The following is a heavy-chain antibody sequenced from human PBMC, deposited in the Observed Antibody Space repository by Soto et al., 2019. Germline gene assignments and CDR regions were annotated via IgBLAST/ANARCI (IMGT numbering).Heavy chain of an antibody. CDR2: ISDDSSYI. CDR1: GFMFSAYT. J-gene: IGHJ5*02. Sequence: GGSLRLSCAASGFMFSAYTMNWVRQAPGKGLEWLSSISDDSSYIDYADSLRGRFTVSRDNARNSLYLQIDSLGVEDTAVYYCATPYYYNHSGPRPLVTVSS. V-gene: IGHV3-21*06. CDR3: ATPYYYNH. D-gene: IGHD3-22*01.